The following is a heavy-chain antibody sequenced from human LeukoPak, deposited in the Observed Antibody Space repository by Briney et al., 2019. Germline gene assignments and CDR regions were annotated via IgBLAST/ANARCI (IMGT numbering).Heavy chain of an antibody. Sequence: ASVKVSCKASGYTFTGYYMHWVQQAPGKGLEWMGLVDPEDGETIYAEKFQGRVTITADTSTDTAYMELSSLRSEDTAVYYCATEKVGATRDFDYWGQGTLVTVSS. CDR2: VDPEDGET. D-gene: IGHD1-26*01. V-gene: IGHV1-69-2*01. CDR1: GYTFTGYY. J-gene: IGHJ4*02. CDR3: ATEKVGATRDFDY.